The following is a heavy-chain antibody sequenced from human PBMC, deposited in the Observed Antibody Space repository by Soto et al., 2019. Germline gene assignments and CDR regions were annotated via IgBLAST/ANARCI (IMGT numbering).Heavy chain of an antibody. CDR1: GGSISSHY. D-gene: IGHD3-10*01. Sequence: LSLTCTVSGGSISSHYWSWFRQAPGKGLEWVGFIRSKAYGGTTEYAASVKGRFTISRDDSKSIAYLQMNSLKTEDTAVYYCTRDWVFDGSGMVKSYYYGMDVWGQGTTVTVSS. CDR3: TRDWVFDGSGMVKSYYYGMDV. CDR2: IRSKAYGGTT. V-gene: IGHV3-49*03. J-gene: IGHJ6*02.